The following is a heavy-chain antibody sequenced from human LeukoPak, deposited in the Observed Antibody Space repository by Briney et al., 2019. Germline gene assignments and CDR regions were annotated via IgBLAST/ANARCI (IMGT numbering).Heavy chain of an antibody. Sequence: SETLSLTCTVSGGSISSYYWSWIRQPPGKGLEYIGSIYYSGSTNYNPSLRSRVTISVDTSKNQFSLKLSSVTAADTAVYYCASSLAGTLIYWGQGTLVTVSS. V-gene: IGHV4-59*08. D-gene: IGHD6-13*01. CDR1: GGSISSYY. CDR2: IYYSGST. J-gene: IGHJ4*02. CDR3: ASSLAGTLIY.